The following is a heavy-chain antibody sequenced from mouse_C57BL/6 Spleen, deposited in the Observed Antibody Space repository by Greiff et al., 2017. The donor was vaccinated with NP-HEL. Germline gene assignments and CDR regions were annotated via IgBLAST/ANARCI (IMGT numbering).Heavy chain of an antibody. V-gene: IGHV14-2*01. CDR1: GFNIKDYY. D-gene: IGHD2-10*01. CDR2: IDPEDGET. Sequence: EVQLQQSGAELVKPGASVKLSCTASGFNIKDYYMHWVKQRTEQGLEWIGRIDPEDGETKYAPKFKGKATITADTSSNTAYLQLSSLTSEDTAVSYCARPTLVTTLYYYAMDYSGQGTPVTVST. CDR3: ARPTLVTTLYYYAMDY. J-gene: IGHJ4*01.